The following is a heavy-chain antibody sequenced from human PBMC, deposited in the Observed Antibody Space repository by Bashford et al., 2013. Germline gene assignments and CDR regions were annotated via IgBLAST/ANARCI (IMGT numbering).Heavy chain of an antibody. CDR1: GGSVSSGSYY. CDR2: IYYSGTT. D-gene: IGHD4-11*01. V-gene: IGHV4-61*01. Sequence: SETLSLTCTVSGGSVSSGSYYWSWIRQPPGKGLEWIGYIYYSGTTNYNPSLRSRVTISVDTSKNQFSLKLNSVTAADTAVYYCAREKTIVTGFCFDSWGQGALVTVSS. CDR3: AREKTIVTGFCFDS. J-gene: IGHJ4*02.